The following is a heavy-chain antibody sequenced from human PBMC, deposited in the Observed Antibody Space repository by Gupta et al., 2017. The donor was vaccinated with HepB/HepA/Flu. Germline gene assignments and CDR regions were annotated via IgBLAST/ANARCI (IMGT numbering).Heavy chain of an antibody. D-gene: IGHD2-15*01. V-gene: IGHV4-59*01. CDR1: GDSSYEYY. CDR3: ARVVFGSYCSAMDV. Sequence: QVQLLESVPGVLRPSETLSLMCTVSGDSSYEYYLTWVRQSPGKGLEWLGYGYYAGSTTYKPYVKSRGTIGVDTAKSQVTLKLTSVSAADTALYFCARVVFGSYCSAMDVWGPGTAVTVSS. J-gene: IGHJ6*02. CDR2: GYYAGST.